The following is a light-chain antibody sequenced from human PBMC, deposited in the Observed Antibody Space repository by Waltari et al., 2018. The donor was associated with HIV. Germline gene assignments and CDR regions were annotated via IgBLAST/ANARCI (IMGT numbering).Light chain of an antibody. CDR2: KDS. CDR3: QSADSSGTYV. V-gene: IGLV3-25*03. CDR1: ALPKQY. J-gene: IGLJ1*01. Sequence: VSPGQTARITCSGDALPKQYAYWYQQKPGQAPVLVIYKDSERPSGIPERFSGTSSGTTVTLTISGVQAEDEADYYCQSADSSGTYVFGTGTKVTVL.